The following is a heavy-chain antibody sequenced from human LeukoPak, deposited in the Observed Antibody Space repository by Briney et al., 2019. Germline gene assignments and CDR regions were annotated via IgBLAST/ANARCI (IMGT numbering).Heavy chain of an antibody. D-gene: IGHD6-13*01. CDR1: GFTFNSCW. Sequence: GGSLRLSCAASGFTFNSCWMSWVRQAPGKGLEWVANIKEDGSEKYYVDSVKGRFTISRDNAKNSMYLQMNSLRAEDTAVYYCAREIGSAARGRWGQGTLVTVPS. CDR3: AREIGSAARGR. V-gene: IGHV3-7*05. J-gene: IGHJ4*02. CDR2: IKEDGSEK.